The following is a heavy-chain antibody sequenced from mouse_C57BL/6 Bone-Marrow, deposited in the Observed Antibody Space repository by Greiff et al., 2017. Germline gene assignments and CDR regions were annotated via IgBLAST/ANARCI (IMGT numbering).Heavy chain of an antibody. D-gene: IGHD1-1*01. CDR2: ISDGGSYT. CDR3: ARDRGVVATRGLYWYFDV. Sequence: EVHLVESGGGLVKPGGSLKLSCAASGFTFSSYAMSWVRQTPEKRLEWVATISDGGSYTYYPDNVKGRFTISRDNAKNNLYLQMSHLKSEDTAMYYCARDRGVVATRGLYWYFDVWGTGTTVTVSS. V-gene: IGHV5-4*01. CDR1: GFTFSSYA. J-gene: IGHJ1*03.